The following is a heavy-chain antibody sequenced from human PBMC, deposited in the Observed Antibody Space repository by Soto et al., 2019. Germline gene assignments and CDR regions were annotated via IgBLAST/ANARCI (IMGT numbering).Heavy chain of an antibody. CDR2: IIPIFGTA. CDR1: GGTFSSYA. D-gene: IGHD5-12*01. Sequence: EASVKVSFKASGGTFSSYAISWVRQAPGQGLEWMGGIIPIFGTANYAQKFQGRVTITADKSTSTAYMELSSLRSEDTAVYYCARGGIGGYIKRPFDYWGQGTLVTVSS. CDR3: ARGGIGGYIKRPFDY. J-gene: IGHJ4*02. V-gene: IGHV1-69*06.